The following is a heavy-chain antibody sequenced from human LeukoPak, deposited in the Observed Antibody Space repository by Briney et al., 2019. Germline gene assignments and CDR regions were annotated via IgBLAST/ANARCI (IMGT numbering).Heavy chain of an antibody. Sequence: GGSLRLSCAASGFIFSSNWMHWVRHAPGKGLVWVSRINEDGSTTNHADSVKGRFTISRDNAKNTLYMQMNSLRAEDTAVYYCVRDLGGRSGHWGQGTLVTVSS. J-gene: IGHJ4*02. CDR2: INEDGSTT. V-gene: IGHV3-74*01. CDR1: GFIFSSNW. CDR3: VRDLGGRSGH. D-gene: IGHD1-26*01.